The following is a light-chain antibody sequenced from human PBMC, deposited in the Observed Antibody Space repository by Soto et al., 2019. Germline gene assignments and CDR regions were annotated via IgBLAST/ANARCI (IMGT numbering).Light chain of an antibody. CDR1: QPVSSNF. Sequence: ELVLTQSPGTLSLSPGESATLSCRASQPVSSNFLAWYQQKPGQAPRLLIYGASNRATGIPDRFSGSGSGTDFTLTISRLEPEDFAVYYCQQYGSSPRTFGQGTKVDIK. CDR3: QQYGSSPRT. CDR2: GAS. V-gene: IGKV3-20*01. J-gene: IGKJ1*01.